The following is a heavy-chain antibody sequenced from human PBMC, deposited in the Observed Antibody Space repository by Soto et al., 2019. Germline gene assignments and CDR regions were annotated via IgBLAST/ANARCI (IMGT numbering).Heavy chain of an antibody. D-gene: IGHD3-16*02. CDR2: IIPIFGTA. Sequence: GASVKVSCKASGGTFSSYAISWVRQAPRQGLEWMGGIIPIFGTANYAQKFQGRVTITADKSTSTAYMELSSLRSEDTAVYYCARSDYVWGSYRPYNWFDPWGQGTLVTVSS. J-gene: IGHJ5*02. CDR1: GGTFSSYA. CDR3: ARSDYVWGSYRPYNWFDP. V-gene: IGHV1-69*06.